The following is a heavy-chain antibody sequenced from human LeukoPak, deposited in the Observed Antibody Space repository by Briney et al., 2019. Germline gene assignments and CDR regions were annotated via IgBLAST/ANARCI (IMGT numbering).Heavy chain of an antibody. D-gene: IGHD2-15*01. CDR3: ARESADSSVCDY. J-gene: IGHJ4*02. CDR1: GYTFTDYY. CDR2: INPNTGGT. Sequence: GASVRISCKASGYTFTDYYVHWVRQAPGQGPESMGWINPNTGGTEYVQKFQGRVTMTRDTSISTVFMELSRLTSDDTAVYYCARESADSSVCDYWGQGSLVTVSS. V-gene: IGHV1-2*02.